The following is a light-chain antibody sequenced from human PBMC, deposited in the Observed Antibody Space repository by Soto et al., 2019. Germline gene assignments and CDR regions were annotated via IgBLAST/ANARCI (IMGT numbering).Light chain of an antibody. CDR1: QSISSN. CDR3: QQYNNWPPKYT. J-gene: IGKJ2*01. Sequence: ETVMTQSPATLSVSPGERATLSCRASQSISSNLAWYQQKPGQAPRLLLYGASTRATGIPARFSGSGSGTEFTLTISSLQSEDFAVYYCQQYNNWPPKYTFGQGTKLEIK. CDR2: GAS. V-gene: IGKV3-15*01.